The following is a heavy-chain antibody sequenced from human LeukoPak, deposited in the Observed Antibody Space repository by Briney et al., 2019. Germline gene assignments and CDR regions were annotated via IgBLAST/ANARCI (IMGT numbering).Heavy chain of an antibody. J-gene: IGHJ5*02. V-gene: IGHV4-38-2*02. Sequence: PSETLSLTCTVSGYSISSGYYWGWIRQPPGKRLEWIGSIYHSGSTYYNPSLKSRVTISVDTSKNQFSLKLSSVTAADTAVYYCAGRSHEFDPWGQGTLVTVSS. CDR3: AGRSHEFDP. CDR2: IYHSGST. CDR1: GYSISSGYY.